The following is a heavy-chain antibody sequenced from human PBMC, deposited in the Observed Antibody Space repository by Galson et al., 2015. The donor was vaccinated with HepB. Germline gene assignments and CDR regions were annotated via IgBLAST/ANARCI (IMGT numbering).Heavy chain of an antibody. CDR1: GFPFSSYG. J-gene: IGHJ4*02. Sequence: SLRLSCAAAGFPFSSYGMHWVRQAPGKGREWGAFLWYDGSNKYYADSVKGRFTISRDNSKNTLYLQMNSLRAEDTAVYYCAPLGDRIDYWGQGTLVTVSS. CDR3: APLGDRIDY. CDR2: LWYDGSNK. D-gene: IGHD3-10*01. V-gene: IGHV3-30*02.